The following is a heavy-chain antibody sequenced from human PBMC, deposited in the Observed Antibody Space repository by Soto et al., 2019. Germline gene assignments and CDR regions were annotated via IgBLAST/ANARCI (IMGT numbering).Heavy chain of an antibody. CDR2: ISAYNGNT. J-gene: IGHJ5*02. Sequence: SAKVSFKASCYTFTSYGISWVRQAPVQGLEWMGWISAYNGNTNYAQKLQGRVTMTTDTSTSTAYMELRSLRSDDTAVYYCARIFIDELVFGWFDPWGQGTLVTVYS. CDR1: CYTFTSYG. D-gene: IGHD3-3*01. V-gene: IGHV1-18*01. CDR3: ARIFIDELVFGWFDP.